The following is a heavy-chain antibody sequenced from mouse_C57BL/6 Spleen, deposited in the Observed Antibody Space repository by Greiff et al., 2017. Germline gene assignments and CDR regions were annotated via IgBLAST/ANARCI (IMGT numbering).Heavy chain of an antibody. J-gene: IGHJ1*03. CDR2: IDPNSGGT. CDR3: ARGHGSNGWYFDV. Sequence: MQLQQPGAELVKPGASVKLSCKASGYTFTSYWMHWVKQRPGRGLEWIGRIDPNSGGTKYNEKFKSKATLTVDKPSSTAYMQLGSLKAEDSAVYYCARGHGSNGWYFDVWGTGTTVTVSS. V-gene: IGHV1-72*01. D-gene: IGHD1-1*01. CDR1: GYTFTSYW.